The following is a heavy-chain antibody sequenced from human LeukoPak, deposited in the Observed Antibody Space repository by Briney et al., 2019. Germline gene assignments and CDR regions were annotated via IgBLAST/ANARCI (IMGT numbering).Heavy chain of an antibody. CDR1: GGSISGSNYY. CDR3: ARQPGDYLDY. V-gene: IGHV4-39*01. CDR2: IYYNGRT. J-gene: IGHJ4*02. D-gene: IGHD4-17*01. Sequence: SETLSLTCGDSGGSISGSNYYWDWIRQPPGKGPEWIGSIYYNGRTEYNPALKSRATISVDTSKNHFSLTLRSVTAADTAIYYCARQPGDYLDYWGRGTLVTVSS.